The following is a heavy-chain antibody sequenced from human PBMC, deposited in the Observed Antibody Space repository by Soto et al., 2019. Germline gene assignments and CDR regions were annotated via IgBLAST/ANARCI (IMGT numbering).Heavy chain of an antibody. Sequence: QGQLVGSGGGVVQPGASLRLSCAASGFRLSGFAMHWVRQAPGKGLEWVAVTSFDASENFYVDSVKGRFSISRDDSHNTVFLQMNGMRPEDTGIYYCARDLGGYVHLSDESNYWGQGTLVNVSS. CDR2: TSFDASEN. CDR3: ARDLGGYVHLSDESNY. V-gene: IGHV3-30*04. D-gene: IGHD5-12*01. J-gene: IGHJ4*02. CDR1: GFRLSGFA.